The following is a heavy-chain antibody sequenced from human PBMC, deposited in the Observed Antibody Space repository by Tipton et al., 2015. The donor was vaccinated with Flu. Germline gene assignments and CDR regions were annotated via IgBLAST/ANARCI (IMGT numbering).Heavy chain of an antibody. J-gene: IGHJ5*02. D-gene: IGHD4-11*01. CDR3: ARRDYSSYVSDPKKWFDP. Sequence: TLSLTCTVSGDSMRSDYFWAWIRQAPGKGLEWIGNIHYSGSPHYNPSLKSRVTITVDTSKNQFSLRLTSMTAADTALYYCARRDYSSYVSDPKKWFDPWGQGTLVTVSS. CDR1: GDSMRSDYF. V-gene: IGHV4-38-2*02. CDR2: IHYSGSP.